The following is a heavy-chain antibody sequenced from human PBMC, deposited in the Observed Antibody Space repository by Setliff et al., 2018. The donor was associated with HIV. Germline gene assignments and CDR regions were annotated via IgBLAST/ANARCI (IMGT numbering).Heavy chain of an antibody. Sequence: PSETLSLTCTVSGGSISSGSYYWNWIRQPAGKGLEWIGHIYTSGSTNYNPSLKSRVTTSVDTSKNQFSLRLSSVTAADTAVYYCARGLGGYCSSVSCYEADHWGQGTLVTVSS. CDR3: ARGLGGYCSSVSCYEADH. D-gene: IGHD2-2*01. CDR2: IYTSGST. J-gene: IGHJ5*02. CDR1: GGSISSGSYY. V-gene: IGHV4-61*09.